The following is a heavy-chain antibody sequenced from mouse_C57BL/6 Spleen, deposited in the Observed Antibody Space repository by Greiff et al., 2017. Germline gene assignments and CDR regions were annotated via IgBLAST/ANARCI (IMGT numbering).Heavy chain of an antibody. V-gene: IGHV1-15*01. CDR1: GYTFTDYE. CDR2: IDPETGGT. D-gene: IGHD2-2*01. Sequence: QVQLQQSGAELVRPGASVTLSCKALGYTFTDYEMHWVKQTPVHGLEWIGAIDPETGGTAYNQKFKGKAILTADKSSSTAYMELRSLTSEDSAVYYCTRGPHYGNDPWDWGQGTLVTVSA. J-gene: IGHJ3*01. CDR3: TRGPHYGNDPWD.